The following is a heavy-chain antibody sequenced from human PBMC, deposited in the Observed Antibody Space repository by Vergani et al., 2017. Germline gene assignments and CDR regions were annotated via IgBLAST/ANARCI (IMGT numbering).Heavy chain of an antibody. CDR2: IDPSDSYT. D-gene: IGHD3-22*01. V-gene: IGHV5-10-1*01. CDR1: GYIFTSYW. Sequence: EVQLVPSGAEVKKPGESLRISCKGSGYIFTSYWISWVRQMPGKGLEWMGRIDPSDSYTNYSPSFQGHVTISADKSISTAYLQWSSLKASDTAMYYCAGAYYYDSSGYYGGAFDIWGQGTMVTVSS. CDR3: AGAYYYDSSGYYGGAFDI. J-gene: IGHJ3*02.